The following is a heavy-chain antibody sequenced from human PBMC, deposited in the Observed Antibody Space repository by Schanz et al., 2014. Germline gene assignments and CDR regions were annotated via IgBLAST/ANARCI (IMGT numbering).Heavy chain of an antibody. V-gene: IGHV3-66*01. Sequence: VQLVESGGGVVQPGRSLTLSCAASGFTVSSNYMSWVRQAPGKGLEWVSRTSHDGSFTTFADSVKGRFTISRDNSKNTLYLQMNSLRAEDTALYYCAKDPHKDYGGKPQALDIWGQGTMVTVSS. J-gene: IGHJ3*02. CDR2: TSHDGSFT. D-gene: IGHD4-17*01. CDR1: GFTVSSNY. CDR3: AKDPHKDYGGKPQALDI.